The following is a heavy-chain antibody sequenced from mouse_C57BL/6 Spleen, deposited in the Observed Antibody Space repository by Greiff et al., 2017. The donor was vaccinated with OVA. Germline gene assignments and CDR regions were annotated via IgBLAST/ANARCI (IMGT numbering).Heavy chain of an antibody. CDR2: IYPSDSET. J-gene: IGHJ2*01. D-gene: IGHD1-1*01. CDR3: AREEENYDNYLDY. Sequence: QVQLQQPGAELVRPGSSVELSCKASGYTFTSYWMDWVKQRPGQGLEWIGNIYPSDSETHYNQKFKDKATLTVDKSSSTAYMQLSSLTSEDSAVYYCAREEENYDNYLDYWGQGTTLTVSS. CDR1: GYTFTSYW. V-gene: IGHV1-61*01.